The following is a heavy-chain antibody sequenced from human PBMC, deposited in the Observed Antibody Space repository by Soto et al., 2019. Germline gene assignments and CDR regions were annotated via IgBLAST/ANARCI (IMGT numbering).Heavy chain of an antibody. CDR1: GFRFSSFA. Sequence: GGSLRLSCVGTGFRFSSFAMHWVRQAPGKGLEWVAVIKSDGFNRDYVDSVKGRFTISRDNSKNPLYLQMNSLRAEDTSVYYCAKVSSGTDFDYWGQGTLVTVSS. CDR2: IKSDGFNR. V-gene: IGHV3-30*18. J-gene: IGHJ4*02. D-gene: IGHD3-22*01. CDR3: AKVSSGTDFDY.